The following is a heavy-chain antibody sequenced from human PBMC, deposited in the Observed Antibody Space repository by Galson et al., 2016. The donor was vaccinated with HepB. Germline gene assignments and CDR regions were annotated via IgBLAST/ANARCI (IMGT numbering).Heavy chain of an antibody. CDR1: GGSFSGYS. CDR3: ARRPRDFRSRAHFKYYYYGMDV. Sequence: SETLSLTCAVYGGSFSGYSWDWIRQAPGKGLEWIGEVSDSGSTNYHPSLKSRLTISVDTSKKQFSLKLSSLTAADTAVNYCARRPRDFRSRAHFKYYYYGMDVWGQGTLVTVSS. V-gene: IGHV4-34*01. D-gene: IGHD3-3*01. J-gene: IGHJ6*02. CDR2: VSDSGST.